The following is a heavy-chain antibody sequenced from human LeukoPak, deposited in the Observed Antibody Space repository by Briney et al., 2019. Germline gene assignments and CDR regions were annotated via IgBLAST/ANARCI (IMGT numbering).Heavy chain of an antibody. V-gene: IGHV4-39*07. CDR3: VINGYYCLEY. D-gene: IGHD3-3*01. CDR2: IYHSGST. CDR1: GGSISSSDYY. Sequence: PSETLSLTCTVSGGSISSSDYYWGWIRQPPGKGLEWIGEIYHSGSTNYNPSLKSRVTISVDKSKNQFSLKLSSVTTADTAVYYCVINGYYCLEYWGQGTLVTVSS. J-gene: IGHJ4*02.